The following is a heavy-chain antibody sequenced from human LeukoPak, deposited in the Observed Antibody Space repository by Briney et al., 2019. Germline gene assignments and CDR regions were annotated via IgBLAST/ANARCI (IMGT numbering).Heavy chain of an antibody. J-gene: IGHJ4*02. Sequence: QPGGSLRLSCAASGFTFSSYAMHWGRQASGKGLDWVAVISYDGSNKYYADSVKGRFTISRDNSKNTLYLQMNSLRAEDTALYYCAKDTYYDSSAATNYFDYWGQGTLVTVSS. CDR2: ISYDGSNK. D-gene: IGHD3-22*01. CDR1: GFTFSSYA. CDR3: AKDTYYDSSAATNYFDY. V-gene: IGHV3-30-3*01.